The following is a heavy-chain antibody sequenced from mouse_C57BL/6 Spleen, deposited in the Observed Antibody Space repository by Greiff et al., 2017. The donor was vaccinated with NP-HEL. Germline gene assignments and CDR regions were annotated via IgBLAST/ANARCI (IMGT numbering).Heavy chain of an antibody. CDR2: IDPSDSYT. CDR3: ARGGTTVVSYWYFDV. D-gene: IGHD1-1*01. V-gene: IGHV1-69*01. CDR1: GYTFTSYW. Sequence: QVQLQQSGAELVMPGASVKLSCKASGYTFTSYWMHWVKQRPGQGLEWIGEIDPSDSYTNYNQKFKGKSTLTVDKSSSTAYMQLSSLTSEDSAVYYCARGGTTVVSYWYFDVWGTGTTVTVSS. J-gene: IGHJ1*03.